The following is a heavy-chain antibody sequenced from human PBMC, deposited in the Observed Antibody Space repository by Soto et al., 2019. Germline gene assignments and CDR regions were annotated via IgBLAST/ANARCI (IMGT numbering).Heavy chain of an antibody. CDR3: ARLDRYERYFDY. CDR1: GGSISSHY. D-gene: IGHD5-12*01. V-gene: IGHV4-59*08. Sequence: SETLSLTCTVSGGSISSHYWSWIRQPPGQGLEWIGYIYYSGSTNYNPSLKSRVTISVDTSKSQFSLRLSSVTAADTAVYFCARLDRYERYFDYWGQGALVTVSS. CDR2: IYYSGST. J-gene: IGHJ4*02.